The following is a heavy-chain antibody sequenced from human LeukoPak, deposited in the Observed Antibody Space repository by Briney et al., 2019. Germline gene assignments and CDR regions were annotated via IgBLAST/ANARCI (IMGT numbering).Heavy chain of an antibody. CDR3: AKHLLVGGTRGAYAFDI. CDR1: GFTFSIYA. J-gene: IGHJ3*02. D-gene: IGHD1-26*01. Sequence: QSGGSLRLSCAASGFTFSIYAMSWVRQAPGKGLEWVSLISGITTNTYYADSVKGRFTISRDNSKNTLDLQMNSLRAEDTAGYYCAKHLLVGGTRGAYAFDIWGRGTMVTVSS. V-gene: IGHV3-23*01. CDR2: ISGITTNT.